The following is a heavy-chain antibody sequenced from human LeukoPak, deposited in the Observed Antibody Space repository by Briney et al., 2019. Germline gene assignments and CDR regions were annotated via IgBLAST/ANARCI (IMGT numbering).Heavy chain of an antibody. J-gene: IGHJ4*02. CDR1: GYTFTSYY. D-gene: IGHD3-22*01. CDR3: ARDPKDDTSGYYYFDY. CDR2: INPSGGST. Sequence: ASVKVSCKASGYTFTSYYMHWVRQAPGQGLEWMGVINPSGGSTSYAQKFQGRVTMTRDMSTSTVYMELSSLRSEDTAVYYCARDPKDDTSGYYYFDYWGQGTLVTVSS. V-gene: IGHV1-46*01.